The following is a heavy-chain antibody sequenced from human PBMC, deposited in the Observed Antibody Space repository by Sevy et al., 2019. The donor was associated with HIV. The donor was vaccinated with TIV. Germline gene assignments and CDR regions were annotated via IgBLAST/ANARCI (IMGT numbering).Heavy chain of an antibody. CDR1: GFTFSDSW. CDR2: INEDGSRL. D-gene: IGHD5-18*01. CDR3: ARDRAYSALDY. V-gene: IGHV3-7*01. J-gene: IGHJ4*02. Sequence: GGSLRLSCVASGFTFSDSWMIWVRQAPGKGLERIAFINEDGSRLGYVDSVRGRFTISRENTKKSLYLQMNSLRAEDTAVYFCARDRAYSALDYWGQGTLVTVSS.